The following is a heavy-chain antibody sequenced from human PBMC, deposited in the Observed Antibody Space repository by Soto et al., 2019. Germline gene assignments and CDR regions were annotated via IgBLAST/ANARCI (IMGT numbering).Heavy chain of an antibody. CDR1: GFAFRLYD. J-gene: IGHJ4*02. Sequence: HPGGSLRLSCAASGFAFRLYDIHWVRQAPGKGLEGSSVISSDGSKAYYADSVKGRFTISRDNSKNTLYLQMNSLRAEDTAVYYCARDLAPRGGVANIDYWGQGTLVTVSS. CDR2: ISSDGSKA. D-gene: IGHD3-3*01. V-gene: IGHV3-30*03. CDR3: ARDLAPRGGVANIDY.